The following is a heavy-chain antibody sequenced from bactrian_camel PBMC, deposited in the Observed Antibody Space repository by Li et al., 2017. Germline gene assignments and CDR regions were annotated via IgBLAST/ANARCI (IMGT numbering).Heavy chain of an antibody. Sequence: HVQLVESGGGSVQAGGSLRLSCAASGYTASSNCMVWFRQAPGKEREGVATITTGGGSTAYADSVKGRFTISQDNAKNTVYLQMDSLTPDDTAMYYCAAGHLIMCTAFAIPSFPDRGQGTQVTVS. D-gene: IGHD6*01. V-gene: IGHV3S1*01. CDR1: GYTASSNC. CDR2: ITTGGGST. J-gene: IGHJ4*01. CDR3: AAGHLIMCTAFAIPSFPD.